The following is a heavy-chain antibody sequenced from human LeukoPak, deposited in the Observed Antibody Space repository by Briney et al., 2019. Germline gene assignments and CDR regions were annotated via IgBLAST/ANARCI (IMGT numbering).Heavy chain of an antibody. V-gene: IGHV1-46*01. Sequence: ASEKVSCKASRYTFSIYNMHWVRQAPGQGLEWMGIINPSGGTSYAQKLQGRIIMTRDTSTVYMELSSLRSEDTAVYYCVREGVAGTGLDYWGQGTLVTVSS. CDR1: RYTFSIYN. D-gene: IGHD6-13*01. J-gene: IGHJ4*02. CDR3: VREGVAGTGLDY. CDR2: INPSGGT.